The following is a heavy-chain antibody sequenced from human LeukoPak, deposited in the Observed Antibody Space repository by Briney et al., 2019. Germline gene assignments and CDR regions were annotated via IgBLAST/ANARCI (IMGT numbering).Heavy chain of an antibody. CDR2: ISYDGSNK. CDR1: GFTFSSYA. Sequence: GGSLRLSCAASGFTFSSYAMHWVGQAPGKGLEWVAVISYDGSNKYYADSVKGRFTISRDNSKNTLYLQMNSLRAEDTAVYYCAREGSSGPWWSPDYWGQGTLVTVSS. D-gene: IGHD2-8*02. CDR3: AREGSSGPWWSPDY. J-gene: IGHJ4*02. V-gene: IGHV3-30-3*01.